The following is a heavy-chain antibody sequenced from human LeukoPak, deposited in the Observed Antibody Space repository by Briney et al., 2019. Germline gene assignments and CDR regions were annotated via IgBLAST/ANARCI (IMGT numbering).Heavy chain of an antibody. Sequence: GASVKVSCKASGGTFSSYAISWVRQAPGQGLEWMGGIIPIFGTANYAQEFQGRVTITADESTSTAYMELSSLRSEDTAVYYCASGNDQLVRGVIHYYFDYWGQGTLVTVSS. CDR2: IIPIFGTA. J-gene: IGHJ4*02. D-gene: IGHD3-10*01. CDR1: GGTFSSYA. V-gene: IGHV1-69*13. CDR3: ASGNDQLVRGVIHYYFDY.